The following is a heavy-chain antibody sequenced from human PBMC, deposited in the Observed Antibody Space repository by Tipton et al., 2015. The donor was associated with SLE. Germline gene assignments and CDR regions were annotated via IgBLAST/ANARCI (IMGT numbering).Heavy chain of an antibody. Sequence: TLSLTCRVSGASITSGPYYWRWIRQPAGKGLEWIGCIYKSGSYNYNPSLKSRITVTIETCKNQFALKLTSVTAADTAVYYCAREYSSSWHQCDFWGQGILVTVSS. D-gene: IGHD6-13*01. J-gene: IGHJ4*02. CDR2: IYKSGSY. CDR3: AREYSSSWHQCDF. CDR1: GASITSGPYY. V-gene: IGHV4-61*02.